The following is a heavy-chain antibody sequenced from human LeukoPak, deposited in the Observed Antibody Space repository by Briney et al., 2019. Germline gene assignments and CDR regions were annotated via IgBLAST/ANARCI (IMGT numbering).Heavy chain of an antibody. J-gene: IGHJ4*02. D-gene: IGHD6-13*01. CDR1: GGTFSSYA. Sequence: ASVKVSCKASGGTFSSYAISWVRQAPGQGLEWMGRIIPILGIANYAQKFQGRVTITADKSTSTAYMELSSLRSEDTAVYYCARELSSWYPHFDYWGQGTLVTVSS. V-gene: IGHV1-69*04. CDR2: IIPILGIA. CDR3: ARELSSWYPHFDY.